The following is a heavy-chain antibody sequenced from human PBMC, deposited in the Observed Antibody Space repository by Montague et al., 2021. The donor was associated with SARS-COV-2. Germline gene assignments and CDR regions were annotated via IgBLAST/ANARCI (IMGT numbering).Heavy chain of an antibody. CDR3: IRETCSGANCFLDY. V-gene: IGHV3-9*01. CDR2: LSWNNASK. CDR1: VFSVGDHA. D-gene: IGHD2-2*01. J-gene: IGHJ4*02. Sequence: SLRLSCAASVFSVGDHAMYWVRQGPGNGLEWVAGLSWNNASKGHADAVXGRFTISKDISKNSLLLTMNSLRVEDTALYYCIRETCSGANCFLDYWGQGTLVTVSS.